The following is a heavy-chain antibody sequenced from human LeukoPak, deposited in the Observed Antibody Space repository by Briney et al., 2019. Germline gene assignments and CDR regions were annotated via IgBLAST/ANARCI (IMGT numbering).Heavy chain of an antibody. Sequence: PGGSLRLSCAASGFTFSSYAMSWVRQAPGKGLEWVSGISGSDGSTNYEDSVKGRFTISRDNSKNTLYLQMTSLRAEDTAVYFCAKVHTSSWSHWGQGTLVTVSS. CDR2: ISGSDGST. CDR1: GFTFSSYA. CDR3: AKVHTSSWSH. J-gene: IGHJ4*02. D-gene: IGHD2-2*01. V-gene: IGHV3-23*01.